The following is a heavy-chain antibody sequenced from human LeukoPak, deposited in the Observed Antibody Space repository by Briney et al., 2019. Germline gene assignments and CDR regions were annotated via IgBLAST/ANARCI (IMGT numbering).Heavy chain of an antibody. V-gene: IGHV4-4*07. J-gene: IGHJ4*02. CDR3: ARDSGSYYGY. Sequence: SETLSLTCTVSGGSFSSYYLSWVRQPAGKGLEWIGRIYTSGSTNYNPSLKSRATISVDTSKNQFSLTLSCLTAADTAVYYCARDSGSYYGYWGQGTLVTVSS. CDR2: IYTSGST. D-gene: IGHD1-26*01. CDR1: GGSFSSYY.